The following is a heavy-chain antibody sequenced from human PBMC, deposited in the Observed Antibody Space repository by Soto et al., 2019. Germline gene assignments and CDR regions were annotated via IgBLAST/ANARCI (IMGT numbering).Heavy chain of an antibody. V-gene: IGHV3-23*01. CDR1: GFTFSSYA. D-gene: IGHD6-19*01. Sequence: EVQLLESGGGLVQPGGSLRLSCAASGFTFSSYAMSWVRQAPGKGLEWGSAISGSGGSTYYADSVKGRFTISRDNSKNTLYLQMNRLRDEDTAVYYCANQESVVAGRGALDYWGQGSLVTVSS. CDR2: ISGSGGST. J-gene: IGHJ4*02. CDR3: ANQESVVAGRGALDY.